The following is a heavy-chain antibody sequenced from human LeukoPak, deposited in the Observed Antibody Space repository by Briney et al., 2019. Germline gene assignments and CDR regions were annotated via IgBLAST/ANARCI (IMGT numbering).Heavy chain of an antibody. D-gene: IGHD1-26*01. CDR2: INPNSGAT. J-gene: IGHJ6*03. V-gene: IGHV1-2*02. CDR3: ASSRYSGTHLFYYYYMDV. CDR1: GYTFTAYY. Sequence: GASVKVSCKASGYTFTAYYIHWVRQAPGQGLEWMGWINPNSGATNYAQKFQDRVTVTRDTSVGTAYMELTGLRPDDTAVYYCASSRYSGTHLFYYYYMDVWGKGTTVTVSS.